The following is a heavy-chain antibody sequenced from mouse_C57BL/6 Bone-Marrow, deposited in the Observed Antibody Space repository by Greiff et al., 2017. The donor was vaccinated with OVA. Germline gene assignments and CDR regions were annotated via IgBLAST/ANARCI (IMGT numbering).Heavy chain of an antibody. J-gene: IGHJ2*01. CDR3: TRGYYFDY. Sequence: QVQLKRSGAELVRPGASVKMSCKASGYTFTSYTIHWVKQRPGQGLEWIGYIDPTNDYTNYNQKFKGKATLTADKSSSTAYMQLSSLTSEDSAVYYCTRGYYFDYWGQGTTLTVSS. CDR1: GYTFTSYT. V-gene: IGHV1-4*01. CDR2: IDPTNDYT.